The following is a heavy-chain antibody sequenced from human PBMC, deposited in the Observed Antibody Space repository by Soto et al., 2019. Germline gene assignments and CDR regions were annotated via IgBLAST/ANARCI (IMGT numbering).Heavy chain of an antibody. CDR3: ARDGSSSGYYYGMDV. CDR2: VSAYRGHS. D-gene: IGHD6-6*01. J-gene: IGHJ6*02. Sequence: QVHLVQSGAEVKKPGASVKVSCKASNETLTTYGISGERQGPGQGLEWMRWVSAYRGHSTSAQELQDRVIMTTDTSTNTAYMELMRLTSDDAAVYFCARDGSSSGYYYGMDVWGQGTTVTVS. V-gene: IGHV1-18*01. CDR1: NETLTTYG.